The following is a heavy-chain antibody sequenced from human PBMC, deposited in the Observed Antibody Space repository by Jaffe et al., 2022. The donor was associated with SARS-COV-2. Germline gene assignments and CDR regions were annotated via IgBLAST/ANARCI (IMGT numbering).Heavy chain of an antibody. CDR2: IYSGGST. CDR3: ARDRAYGSGRKPYGMDV. Sequence: EVQLVESGGGLIQPGGSLRLSCAASGFTVSSNYMSWVRQAPGKGLEWVSVIYSGGSTYYADSVKGRFTISRDNSKNTLYLQMNSLRAEDTAVYYCARDRAYGSGRKPYGMDVWGQGTTVTVSS. CDR1: GFTVSSNY. J-gene: IGHJ6*02. V-gene: IGHV3-53*01. D-gene: IGHD3-10*01.